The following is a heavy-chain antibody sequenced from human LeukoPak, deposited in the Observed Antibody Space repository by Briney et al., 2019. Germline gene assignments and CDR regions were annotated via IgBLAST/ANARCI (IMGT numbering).Heavy chain of an antibody. V-gene: IGHV1-8*01. D-gene: IGHD4-17*01. Sequence: ASVKVSCKASGYTFTSYDINWVRQATGQGLEWMGWMNPNSGNTGYAQKFQGRVTMTRNTSISTAYMELSSLRAEDTAVYYCAKIELMTQTTVTTILDYWGQGTLVTVSS. CDR3: AKIELMTQTTVTTILDY. CDR2: MNPNSGNT. J-gene: IGHJ4*02. CDR1: GYTFTSYD.